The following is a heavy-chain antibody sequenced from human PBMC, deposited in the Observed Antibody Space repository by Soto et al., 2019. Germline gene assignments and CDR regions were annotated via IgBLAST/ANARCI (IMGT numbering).Heavy chain of an antibody. CDR3: AREAYYDSIGGSENVY. V-gene: IGHV3-33*01. CDR1: GFTFSSYG. D-gene: IGHD3-22*01. Sequence: GGSLRLSCAASGFTFSSYGMHWVRQAPGKGLEWVAVIWYDGSNKYYADSVKGRFTISRDNSKNTLYLQMNSPRAEDTAFYYCAREAYYDSIGGSENVYWCQGT. J-gene: IGHJ4*02. CDR2: IWYDGSNK.